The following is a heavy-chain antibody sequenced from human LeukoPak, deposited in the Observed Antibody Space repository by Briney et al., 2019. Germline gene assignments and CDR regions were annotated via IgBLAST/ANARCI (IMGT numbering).Heavy chain of an antibody. V-gene: IGHV1-46*01. CDR3: ARQIHMSWFDP. D-gene: IGHD5-18*01. CDR2: INPSGGST. J-gene: IGHJ5*02. CDR1: GYTFTSYY. Sequence: GASVKVSYKPSGYTFTSYYMHWVRQAPGQGLEWMGIINPSGGSTSYAQKFQGRVTMTRDTSTSTVYMELSSLRSEDTAVYYCARQIHMSWFDPWGQGTLVTVSS.